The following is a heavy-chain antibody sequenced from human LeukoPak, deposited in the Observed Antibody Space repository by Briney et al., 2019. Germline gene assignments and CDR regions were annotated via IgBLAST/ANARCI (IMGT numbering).Heavy chain of an antibody. CDR3: ARRIVGATLGFDS. CDR2: ISYTGDT. Sequence: SETLSLTCTVSGGSISSYYWSWIRQPPGKGLQWIGYISYTGDTDYNPSLKSRVTISLDTSKNQFSLKLSSVTAADTAVYYCARRIVGATLGFDSWGQGALVTVSS. D-gene: IGHD1-26*01. V-gene: IGHV4-59*01. CDR1: GGSISSYY. J-gene: IGHJ4*02.